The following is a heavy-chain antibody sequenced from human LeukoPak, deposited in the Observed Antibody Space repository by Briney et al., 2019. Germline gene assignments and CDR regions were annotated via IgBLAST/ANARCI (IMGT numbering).Heavy chain of an antibody. CDR3: AKDLYYGSGSYYFSDY. D-gene: IGHD3-10*01. V-gene: IGHV3-23*03. CDR2: IYSGGST. CDR1: GFTFSSYA. J-gene: IGHJ4*02. Sequence: GGSLRLSCAASGFTFSSYAMSWVRQAPGKGLEWVSVIYSGGSTYYADSVKGRFTISRDNSKSTLYIQMNSLRAEDTAVYYCAKDLYYGSGSYYFSDYWGQGTLVTVSS.